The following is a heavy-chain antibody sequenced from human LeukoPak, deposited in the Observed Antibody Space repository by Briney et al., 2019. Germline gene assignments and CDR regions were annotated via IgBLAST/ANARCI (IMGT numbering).Heavy chain of an antibody. V-gene: IGHV4-4*08. CDR3: AREVCSSSRYFDY. Sequence: SETLSLTCTVSGGSISSHYWSWIRQPPGKGLEWIGYIYTSGGTNYNPSLKSRVTMSVDTSKNQFSLKLSSVTAADTAVYYCAREVCSSSRYFDYWGQGTLVTVSS. D-gene: IGHD6-6*01. CDR2: IYTSGGT. J-gene: IGHJ4*02. CDR1: GGSISSHY.